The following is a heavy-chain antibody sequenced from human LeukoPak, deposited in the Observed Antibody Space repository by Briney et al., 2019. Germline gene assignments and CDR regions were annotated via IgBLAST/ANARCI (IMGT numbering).Heavy chain of an antibody. Sequence: PGGSLRLSCAASGFSFSIYAMRWVRQAPGKGLEWVSTISGSGGSTYYADSVKGRFTISRDNSKNTLYLQMNSLRAEDTAVYYCAKGVSSGYYNHFDYWGQGTLVTVSS. CDR2: ISGSGGST. D-gene: IGHD3-22*01. CDR3: AKGVSSGYYNHFDY. CDR1: GFSFSIYA. J-gene: IGHJ4*02. V-gene: IGHV3-23*01.